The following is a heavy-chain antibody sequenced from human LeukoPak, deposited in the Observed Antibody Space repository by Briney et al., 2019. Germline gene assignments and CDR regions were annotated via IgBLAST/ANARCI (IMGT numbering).Heavy chain of an antibody. D-gene: IGHD2-21*02. CDR1: GFTFSSYA. V-gene: IGHV3-23*01. J-gene: IGHJ4*02. CDR3: AKDRQDVVVTAIRFDS. CDR2: ISGSGAKT. Sequence: AGGSLRLSCTASGFTFSSYAMTWVRQAPGKGLEWVSSISGSGAKTYYADSVKDRITISRDNSKNTLYLQMDSPRAGDTALYYCAKDRQDVVVTAIRFDSWGQGTLVTVSS.